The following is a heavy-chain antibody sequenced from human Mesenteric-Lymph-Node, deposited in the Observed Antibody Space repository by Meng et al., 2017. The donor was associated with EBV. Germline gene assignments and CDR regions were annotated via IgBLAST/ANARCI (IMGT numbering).Heavy chain of an antibody. CDR1: GESISNSNW. CDR2: IYHSGST. Sequence: QLTDSVQVYVTTTRTLPLPFAVAGESISNSNWRSWIRQPPGKGLEWIGDIYHSGSTNYNPSLKSRVTISVDKSKNQFSLKLSSVTAADTAVYYCARDCSGGTSCFDYWGQGTLVTVSS. D-gene: IGHD2-15*01. J-gene: IGHJ4*02. CDR3: ARDCSGGTSCFDY. V-gene: IGHV4-4*02.